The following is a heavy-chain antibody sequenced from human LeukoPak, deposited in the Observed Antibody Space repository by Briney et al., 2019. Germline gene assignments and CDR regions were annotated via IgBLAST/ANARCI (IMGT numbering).Heavy chain of an antibody. Sequence: SETLSLTCTVSGGSISSYYWSWIRQPPGKGLEWIGYIYYSGSTNYNPSLKSRVTISVDTSKNQFSLKLSSVTAADTAVYYCARGPYTDYSNYCLDYWGQGTLVTVSS. CDR1: GGSISSYY. CDR2: IYYSGST. D-gene: IGHD4-11*01. J-gene: IGHJ4*02. V-gene: IGHV4-59*01. CDR3: ARGPYTDYSNYCLDY.